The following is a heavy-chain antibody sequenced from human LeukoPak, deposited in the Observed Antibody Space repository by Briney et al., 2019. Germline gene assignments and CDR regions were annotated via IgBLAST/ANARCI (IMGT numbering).Heavy chain of an antibody. D-gene: IGHD6-13*01. CDR1: GFTFSSYG. Sequence: GGSLRLSCAASGFTFSSYGMHWVRQAPGKGLEWVAFIRYDGSNKYYADSVKGRFTISRDNSKNTLYLQMNSLRAEDTAVYYCAKDQSREQLVPHDAFDILGQGTMVTVSS. V-gene: IGHV3-30*02. CDR2: IRYDGSNK. J-gene: IGHJ3*02. CDR3: AKDQSREQLVPHDAFDI.